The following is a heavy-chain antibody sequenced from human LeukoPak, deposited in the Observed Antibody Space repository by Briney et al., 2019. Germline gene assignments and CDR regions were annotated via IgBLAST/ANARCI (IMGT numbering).Heavy chain of an antibody. J-gene: IGHJ5*02. Sequence: PSETLPLTCAVYGGSFSGYYWSWIRQPPGKGLEWIGEINHSGSTNYNPSLKSRVTISVDTSKNQFSLKLSSVTAADTAVYYCARDTHYDFWSGYSGPWFDPWGQGTLVTVSS. V-gene: IGHV4-34*01. CDR3: ARDTHYDFWSGYSGPWFDP. D-gene: IGHD3-3*01. CDR2: INHSGST. CDR1: GGSFSGYY.